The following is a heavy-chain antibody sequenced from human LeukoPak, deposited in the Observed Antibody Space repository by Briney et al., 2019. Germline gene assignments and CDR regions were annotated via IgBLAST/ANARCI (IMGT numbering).Heavy chain of an antibody. J-gene: IGHJ3*02. CDR3: ARGSMTVTLHI. V-gene: IGHV4-34*01. D-gene: IGHD4-11*01. CDR1: GGSFSGYY. Sequence: SETLSLTCAVHGGSFSGYYWSWIRQPPGKGLEWIGEINHSGSTNYNPSLKSRVTISVDTSKNQFSLKLSSVTAADTAVYYCARGSMTVTLHIWGQGTMVTVSS. CDR2: INHSGST.